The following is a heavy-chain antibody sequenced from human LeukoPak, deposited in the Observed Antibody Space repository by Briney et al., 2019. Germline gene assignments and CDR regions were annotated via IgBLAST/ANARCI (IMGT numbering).Heavy chain of an antibody. Sequence: PSETLSLTCTVSGYSISCGYYWGWIRQPPGKGLEWIGIIYHSGSTYYNPSLKSRVTISVDTSKNQFSLKLSSVTAAATAVYTSAAGTFLERYSYFDNSGQGTLVTVSS. D-gene: IGHD1-1*01. J-gene: IGHJ4*02. CDR3: AAGTFLERYSYFDN. V-gene: IGHV4-38-2*02. CDR1: GYSISCGYY. CDR2: IYHSGST.